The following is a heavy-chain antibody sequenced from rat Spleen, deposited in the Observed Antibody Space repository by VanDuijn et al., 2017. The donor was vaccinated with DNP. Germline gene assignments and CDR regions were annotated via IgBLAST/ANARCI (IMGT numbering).Heavy chain of an antibody. V-gene: IGHV3-1*01. CDR2: ISYSGSS. CDR3: ARWTRYFDY. Sequence: EVQLQESGSGLVKPSQSLSLTCSVTGYSITSNYWGWIRKFPGNKMEYIGHISYSGSSNYNPSLKSRISITRDTSKNHFFLHLNSVTTEDTATYYCARWTRYFDYWGQGAMVTVSS. J-gene: IGHJ2*01. D-gene: IGHD1-7*01. CDR1: GYSITSNY.